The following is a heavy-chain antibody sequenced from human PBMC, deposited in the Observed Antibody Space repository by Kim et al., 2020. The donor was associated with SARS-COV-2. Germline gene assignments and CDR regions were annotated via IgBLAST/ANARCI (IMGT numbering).Heavy chain of an antibody. D-gene: IGHD6-19*01. CDR1: GGYISSSNW. Sequence: SETLSLTCAVSGGYISSSNWWSWVRQPPGKGLEWIGEIYHSGSTNYNPSLKSRVTISVDKSKNQFSLKLRSVPAADTAVYYYALLDSGWYYFDNCGQATL. CDR2: IYHSGST. J-gene: IGHJ4*02. V-gene: IGHV4-4*02. CDR3: ALLDSGWYYFDN.